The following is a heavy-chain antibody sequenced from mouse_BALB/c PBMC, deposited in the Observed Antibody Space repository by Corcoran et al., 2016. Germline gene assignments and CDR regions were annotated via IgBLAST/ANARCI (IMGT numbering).Heavy chain of an antibody. CDR1: GYTFSSYW. CDR3: ANYRSYYYAMDY. CDR2: ILPGSGST. J-gene: IGHJ4*01. Sequence: QVQLQQSGAELMKPGASVKISCKATGYTFSSYWIEWVKQRPGHGLEWIGEILPGSGSTNYNEKFKGKATFTADTSSNTAYMQLSSLTSEDSAVYYCANYRSYYYAMDYWGQGTSVTVSS. D-gene: IGHD2-14*01. V-gene: IGHV1-9*01.